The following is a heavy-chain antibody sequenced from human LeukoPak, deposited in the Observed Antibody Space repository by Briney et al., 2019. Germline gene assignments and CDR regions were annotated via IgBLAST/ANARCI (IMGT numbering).Heavy chain of an antibody. J-gene: IGHJ4*02. Sequence: ASVKVSCKASGYTFTGYYMHWVRQAPGQGLEWMGWINPNSGGTNYAQKFQGRVTMTRDTSISTAYMELSRLRSDDTAVYYCARGYYYDSRGAPFDYWGQGTLVTVSS. CDR1: GYTFTGYY. V-gene: IGHV1-2*02. CDR2: INPNSGGT. D-gene: IGHD3-22*01. CDR3: ARGYYYDSRGAPFDY.